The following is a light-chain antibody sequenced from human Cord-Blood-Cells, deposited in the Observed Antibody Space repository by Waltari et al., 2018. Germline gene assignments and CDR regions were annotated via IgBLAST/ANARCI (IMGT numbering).Light chain of an antibody. CDR3: QQRSNWPPT. CDR2: DAS. Sequence: EIVLTQSPATLSLSPGERATLSCRASQSVSSYLAWYQQKPGQAPRLLIYDASNRATGIPARCSGSGSGTDFSRTISSLEPEDFAVYYCQQRSNWPPTFGGGTKVEIK. CDR1: QSVSSY. V-gene: IGKV3-11*01. J-gene: IGKJ4*01.